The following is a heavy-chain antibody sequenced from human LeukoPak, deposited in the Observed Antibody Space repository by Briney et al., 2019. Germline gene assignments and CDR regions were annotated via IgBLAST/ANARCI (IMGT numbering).Heavy chain of an antibody. V-gene: IGHV2-70*11. D-gene: IGHD2-15*01. CDR2: IDWDDDK. J-gene: IGHJ4*02. CDR1: GFSLSTSGMC. CDR3: VRIRGNCGGSCETRPCDH. Sequence: ESGPALVKPTQTLALNCIVFGFSLSTSGMCVSWIRQPPGKALEWLARIDWDDDKYYSTSLKTRLTISKDTSKNQVVLTMTNMAPVDTRMYLSVRIRGNCGGSCETRPCDHWGQGTLVTVSS.